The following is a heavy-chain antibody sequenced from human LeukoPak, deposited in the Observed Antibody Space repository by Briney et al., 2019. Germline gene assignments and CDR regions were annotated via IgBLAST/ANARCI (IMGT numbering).Heavy chain of an antibody. J-gene: IGHJ4*02. Sequence: GGSLRLSCAASGFTFSSYAMHWVRQAPGKGLEWVAVISYDGSNKYYADSVKGRFTISRDNSKNTLYLQMNSLRAEDTAIYYCAKISREGATTGSGGPGNFDYWGQGTLVTVSS. V-gene: IGHV3-30-3*02. CDR1: GFTFSSYA. D-gene: IGHD1-26*01. CDR2: ISYDGSNK. CDR3: AKISREGATTGSGGPGNFDY.